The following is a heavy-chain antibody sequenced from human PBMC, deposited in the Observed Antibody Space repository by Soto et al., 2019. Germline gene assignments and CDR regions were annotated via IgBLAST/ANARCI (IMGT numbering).Heavy chain of an antibody. V-gene: IGHV3-23*01. Sequence: GGSLRLSCAASGFTFTNYGMSWVRQAPGKGLEWVSSIGTSGATTYYADSVKGRFTISRDNSKNTLSLQMNSLRAEDTAVYYCVKGEYYYDSSGYYPFDYWGQGTLVTVSS. CDR1: GFTFTNYG. CDR3: VKGEYYYDSSGYYPFDY. CDR2: IGTSGATT. D-gene: IGHD3-22*01. J-gene: IGHJ4*02.